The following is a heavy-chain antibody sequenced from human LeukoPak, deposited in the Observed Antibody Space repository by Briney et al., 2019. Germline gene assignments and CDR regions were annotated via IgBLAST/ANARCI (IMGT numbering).Heavy chain of an antibody. J-gene: IGHJ4*02. D-gene: IGHD4-17*01. CDR3: AKDEDYGDYVLSY. Sequence: PGGSLRLSCAASGFTFSDYGMHWVRQAPGKGLEWVAVISYDGSNKYSADSVKGRFTISRDNSKNTRYLQMNSLRAEDTAVYYCAKDEDYGDYVLSYWGQGTLVTVSS. CDR2: ISYDGSNK. V-gene: IGHV3-30*18. CDR1: GFTFSDYG.